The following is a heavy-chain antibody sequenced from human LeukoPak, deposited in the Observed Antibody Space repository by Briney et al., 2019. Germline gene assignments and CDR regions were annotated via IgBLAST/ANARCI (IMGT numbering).Heavy chain of an antibody. V-gene: IGHV3-48*01. CDR2: IRYTSET. J-gene: IGHJ5*02. D-gene: IGHD5-12*01. CDR3: ARDAGNSGYGCDL. CDR1: GFISSQYG. Sequence: PGGSLRLSCAASGFISSQYGFNWVRQAPGKGLEWVSHIRYTSETFYADSVEGRFTISRDHARNSLYLQMNNLRGEDTAIYYCARDAGNSGYGCDLWGQGTLVTVSS.